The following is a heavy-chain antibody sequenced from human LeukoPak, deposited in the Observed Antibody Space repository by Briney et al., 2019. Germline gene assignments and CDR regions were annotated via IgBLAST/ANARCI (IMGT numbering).Heavy chain of an antibody. Sequence: SETLSLTCTVSGVSISSYYWTWIRQPAGKGLDWIGRVYSSGSTDYNPSLKSRVAMSVDASKNQFSLKLRSVTAADTAVYYCARGRDGHKGRALDIWGQGTMVIVSS. D-gene: IGHD5-24*01. CDR2: VYSSGST. V-gene: IGHV4-4*07. J-gene: IGHJ3*02. CDR3: ARGRDGHKGRALDI. CDR1: GVSISSYY.